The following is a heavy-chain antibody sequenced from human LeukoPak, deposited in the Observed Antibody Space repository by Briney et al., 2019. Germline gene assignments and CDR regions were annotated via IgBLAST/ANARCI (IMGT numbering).Heavy chain of an antibody. CDR1: GFSVSSDY. CDR3: AISRMAIRRALDT. D-gene: IGHD5-24*01. Sequence: GGSLRLSCAASGFSVSSDYMAWVRQAPGKGLDWVSIIYRDGSTYYADSVKGRIAMSRDNSKNTLYLQMNSLRAEDTALYYCAISRMAIRRALDTWGQGTMVTVSS. CDR2: IYRDGST. J-gene: IGHJ3*02. V-gene: IGHV3-53*01.